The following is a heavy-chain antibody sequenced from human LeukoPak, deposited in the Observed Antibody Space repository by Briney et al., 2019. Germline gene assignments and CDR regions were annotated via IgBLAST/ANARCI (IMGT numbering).Heavy chain of an antibody. CDR3: ARVVDGYYFDY. V-gene: IGHV4-59*01. CDR1: GGSISSDY. J-gene: IGHJ4*02. CDR2: IYKSGST. Sequence: SETLSLTCTVSGGSISSDYWSWIRQPPGKGLEWIGYIYKSGSTNYNPSLKSRLTISVETSKNQFSLKLRSVTAADTAVYYCARVVDGYYFDYWGQGTLATVSS. D-gene: IGHD3/OR15-3a*01.